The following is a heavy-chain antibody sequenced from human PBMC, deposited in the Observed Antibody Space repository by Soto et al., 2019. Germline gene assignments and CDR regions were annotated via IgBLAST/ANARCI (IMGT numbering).Heavy chain of an antibody. CDR2: IYWDDDK. CDR3: AHGSGWLSDY. J-gene: IGHJ4*02. Sequence: QITLKESGPTLVKPTQTLTLTCTFSGFSLTSPAVGVNWIRQPPGKALEWLALIYWDDDKQYSPSLKSRLTLTKETSKNQVVRTMTNMDPVDTATYYCAHGSGWLSDYWGQGTLVTVSS. V-gene: IGHV2-5*02. D-gene: IGHD6-19*01. CDR1: GFSLTSPAVG.